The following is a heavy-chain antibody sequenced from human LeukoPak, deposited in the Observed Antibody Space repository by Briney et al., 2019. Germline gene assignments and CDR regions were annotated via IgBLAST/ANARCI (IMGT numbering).Heavy chain of an antibody. Sequence: NPSETLSLTCAVYGGSFSGYYWSWIRQPPGKGLEWIGEINHSGSTNYNPSLKSRVTISVDTSKNQFSLKLSSVTAADTAVYYCARGRGVRTMTTVVTSFRNNWFDPWGQGTLVTVSS. V-gene: IGHV4-34*01. CDR3: ARGRGVRTMTTVVTSFRNNWFDP. CDR1: GGSFSGYY. J-gene: IGHJ5*02. CDR2: INHSGST. D-gene: IGHD4-23*01.